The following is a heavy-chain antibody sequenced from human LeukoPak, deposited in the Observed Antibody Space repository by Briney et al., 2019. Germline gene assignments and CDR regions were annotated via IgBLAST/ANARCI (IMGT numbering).Heavy chain of an antibody. J-gene: IGHJ4*02. CDR1: GGSIRNYY. V-gene: IGHV4-59*01. CDR3: ARDEARVLDY. Sequence: PSETLSLTCTVSGGSIRNYYWSWIRQPPGKGLEWIGYVYYRGNTDYNPSLESRVTISVDTSKNQFSLKLNSVTAADTAVYYCARDEARVLDYWGQGTLVTVSS. CDR2: VYYRGNT.